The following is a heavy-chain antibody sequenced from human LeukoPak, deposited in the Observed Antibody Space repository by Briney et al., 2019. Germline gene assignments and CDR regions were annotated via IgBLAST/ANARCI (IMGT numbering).Heavy chain of an antibody. Sequence: SETLSLTCTVSGGSISSNNYWGWIRQPPGKGLEWIGSIYYSGITYYHPSLKSRVTISVDTSKNQFSLRLSSVTAADTAVYYCARAMNYDSSGVDIWGLGTMVTVSS. V-gene: IGHV4-39*07. J-gene: IGHJ3*02. CDR1: GGSISSNNY. D-gene: IGHD3-22*01. CDR3: ARAMNYDSSGVDI. CDR2: IYYSGIT.